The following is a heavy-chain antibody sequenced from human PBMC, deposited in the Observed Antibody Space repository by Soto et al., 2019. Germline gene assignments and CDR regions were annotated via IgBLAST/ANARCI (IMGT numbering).Heavy chain of an antibody. CDR1: GYTFTSYD. CDR2: MNPNSGNT. J-gene: IGHJ6*02. Sequence: AAVKVSCKASGYTFTSYDINWVRQATGQGLEWMGWMNPNSGNTGYAQKFQGRVTMTRNTSISTAYMELSSLRSEDTAVYYCARVAATLYGMDVWGQGTTVTVSS. CDR3: ARVAATLYGMDV. D-gene: IGHD2-15*01. V-gene: IGHV1-8*01.